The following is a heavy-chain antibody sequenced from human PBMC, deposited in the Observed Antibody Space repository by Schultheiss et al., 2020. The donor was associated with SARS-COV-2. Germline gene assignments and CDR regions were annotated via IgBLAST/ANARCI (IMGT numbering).Heavy chain of an antibody. J-gene: IGHJ6*03. CDR3: ARASGSFNYYYMDV. CDR2: IKQDGSEK. Sequence: GESLKISCAASGFTFSDYYMSWIRQAPGKGLEWVANIKQDGSEKYYVDSVKGRFTISRDNAKNSLYLQMNSLRAEDTAVYYCARASGSFNYYYMDVWGKGTTVTVSS. V-gene: IGHV3-7*01. D-gene: IGHD1-26*01. CDR1: GFTFSDYY.